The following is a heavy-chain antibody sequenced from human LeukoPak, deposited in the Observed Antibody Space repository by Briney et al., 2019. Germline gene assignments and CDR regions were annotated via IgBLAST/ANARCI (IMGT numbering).Heavy chain of an antibody. CDR1: GYTFTGYY. CDR2: INPNSGGT. Sequence: ASVKVSCKASGYTFTGYYMQWVRQAPGQGLEWMGWINPNSGGTNYAQKFQGRVTMTTDTSTSTAYMELRSLRSDDTAVYYCARDQAAGGAAGYWGQGTLVTVSS. V-gene: IGHV1-2*02. CDR3: ARDQAAGGAAGY. J-gene: IGHJ4*02. D-gene: IGHD6-25*01.